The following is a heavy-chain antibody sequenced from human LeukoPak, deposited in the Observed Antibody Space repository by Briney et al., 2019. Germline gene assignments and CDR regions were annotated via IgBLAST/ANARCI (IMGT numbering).Heavy chain of an antibody. Sequence: PGGSLRLSFAASGFTFSSYAMSWVRQPPGKGLEWVSAISGSGGSTYYADSVKGRFTISRDNSKNTLYLQMNSLRAEDTAVYYCAKVSRRYCSGGSCYSSHWGQGTLVTVSS. CDR2: ISGSGGST. J-gene: IGHJ4*02. CDR1: GFTFSSYA. CDR3: AKVSRRYCSGGSCYSSH. D-gene: IGHD2-15*01. V-gene: IGHV3-23*01.